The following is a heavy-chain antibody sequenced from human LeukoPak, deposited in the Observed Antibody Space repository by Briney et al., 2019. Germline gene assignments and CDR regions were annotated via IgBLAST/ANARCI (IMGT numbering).Heavy chain of an antibody. CDR2: IWYDGSNK. CDR3: ARSITPHYGMDV. J-gene: IGHJ6*02. V-gene: IGHV3-33*01. D-gene: IGHD3-10*01. Sequence: GRSLRLSCAASGFTFSSYGMHWVRQAPGKGLEWVAVIWYDGSNKYYADSVKGRFTISRDNSKNTLYLQMNSLRAQDTAVYYCARSITPHYGMDVWGQGTTVTVS. CDR1: GFTFSSYG.